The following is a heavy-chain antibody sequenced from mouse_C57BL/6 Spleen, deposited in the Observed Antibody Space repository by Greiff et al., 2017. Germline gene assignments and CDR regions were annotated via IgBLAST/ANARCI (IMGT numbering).Heavy chain of an antibody. CDR3: ARWDYGNAWFAY. Sequence: VHLVESGPELVKPGASVKISCKASGYAFSSSWMNWVKQRPGKGLEWIGRIYPGDGDTNYNGKFKGKATLTADKSSSTAYMQLSSLTSEDSAVYFCARWDYGNAWFAYWGQGTLVTVSA. CDR2: IYPGDGDT. CDR1: GYAFSSSW. J-gene: IGHJ3*01. D-gene: IGHD2-1*01. V-gene: IGHV1-82*01.